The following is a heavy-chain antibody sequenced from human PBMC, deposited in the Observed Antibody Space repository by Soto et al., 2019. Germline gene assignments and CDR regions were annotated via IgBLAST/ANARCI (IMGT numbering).Heavy chain of an antibody. Sequence: SETLSLTCTVSGGSISSGDYYWSWIRQPPGKGLEWIGYIYYSGSTYYNPSLKSRFTISRDNSKNTLYLYMNSLRADDTAVYYCASQTTPSEIYYYWGHGTLVTVSS. D-gene: IGHD2-15*01. CDR3: ASQTTPSEIYYY. CDR2: IYYSGST. J-gene: IGHJ4*01. V-gene: IGHV4-30-4*01. CDR1: GGSISSGDYY.